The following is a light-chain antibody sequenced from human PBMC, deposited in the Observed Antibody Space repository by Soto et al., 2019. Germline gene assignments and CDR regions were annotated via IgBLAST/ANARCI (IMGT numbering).Light chain of an antibody. Sequence: DIQMTQSPSSLSASVGDRVTITCQASQGISNYLNWYQQKPGKAPKLLIYDASNLETGVPSRFSGSGSGTDFTFTISSLQPEDIATYYCQQYEAFGPGTKVDIK. CDR1: QGISNY. V-gene: IGKV1-33*01. CDR2: DAS. J-gene: IGKJ3*01. CDR3: QQYEA.